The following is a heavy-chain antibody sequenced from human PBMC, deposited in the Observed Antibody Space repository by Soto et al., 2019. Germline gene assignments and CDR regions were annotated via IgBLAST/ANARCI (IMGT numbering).Heavy chain of an antibody. D-gene: IGHD2-15*01. Sequence: PGASLRLSCAASGFTFSDYAMHWVRQAPGKGLEWVALISYDGSNEYYADSVKGRFTISRDNAKNSLYLQLNSLRAEDTAVYYCARDLSKMLRGMAVWGQRNTVTVSS. J-gene: IGHJ6*02. CDR2: ISYDGSNE. V-gene: IGHV3-30-3*01. CDR1: GFTFSDYA. CDR3: ARDLSKMLRGMAV.